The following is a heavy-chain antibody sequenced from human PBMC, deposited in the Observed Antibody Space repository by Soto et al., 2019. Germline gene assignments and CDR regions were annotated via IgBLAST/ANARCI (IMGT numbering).Heavy chain of an antibody. J-gene: IGHJ6*04. CDR2: IDNDGTDS. D-gene: IGHD3-10*01. CDR3: ARGWFGPDV. Sequence: EVQLVESGGGLVQPGGSLRLSCAASGFTLSGRSMHWVRQAPGKGLVWVSGIDNDGTDSTYADSVKGRFTSSRDNAKNMLYLQMYSLRVEDTAVYYCARGWFGPDVWGKGTTVTVSS. CDR1: GFTLSGRS. V-gene: IGHV3-74*01.